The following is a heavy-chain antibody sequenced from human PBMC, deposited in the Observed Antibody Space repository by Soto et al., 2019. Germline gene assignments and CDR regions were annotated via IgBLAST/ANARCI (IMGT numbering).Heavy chain of an antibody. V-gene: IGHV3-7*02. D-gene: IGHD3-16*02. J-gene: IGHJ4*02. CDR1: GFTFSSYG. CDR2: INSDGSGK. Sequence: GGSLRLSCAASGFTFSSYGMHWVRQTGKWLEWVANINSDGSGKYYVDSVEGRFTISRDNAKNSLYLEMNSLRVEDSAVYYCVRVYRYDQNDYRGQGAQVTVSS. CDR3: VRVYRYDQNDY.